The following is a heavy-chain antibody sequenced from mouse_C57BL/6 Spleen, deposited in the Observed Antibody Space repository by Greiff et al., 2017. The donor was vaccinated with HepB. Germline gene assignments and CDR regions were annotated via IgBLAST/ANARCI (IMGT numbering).Heavy chain of an antibody. CDR3: ARSHYYGTDWFAY. D-gene: IGHD1-1*01. CDR2: IYPGSGST. V-gene: IGHV1-55*01. Sequence: QVQLQQPGAELVKPGASVKMSCKASGYTFTSYWITWVKQRPGQGLEWIGDIYPGSGSTNYNEKFKSKATLTVDTSSSTAYMQLSSLTSEDSAVYYGARSHYYGTDWFAYWGQGTLVTVSA. J-gene: IGHJ3*01. CDR1: GYTFTSYW.